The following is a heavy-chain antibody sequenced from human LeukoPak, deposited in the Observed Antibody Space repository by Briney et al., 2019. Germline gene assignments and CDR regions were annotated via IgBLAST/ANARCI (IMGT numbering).Heavy chain of an antibody. Sequence: GGSLRLSCAASGFIFYSYAMHWVRQAPGRGLEYVSAITSSGSSTFYANSVKSRFTISRDNSKNTLYLQMGSLRPDDMAVYYCTRGPGYDYVWGTYRADYWGQGILVTVSS. D-gene: IGHD3-16*02. V-gene: IGHV3-64*01. J-gene: IGHJ4*02. CDR1: GFIFYSYA. CDR2: ITSSGSST. CDR3: TRGPGYDYVWGTYRADY.